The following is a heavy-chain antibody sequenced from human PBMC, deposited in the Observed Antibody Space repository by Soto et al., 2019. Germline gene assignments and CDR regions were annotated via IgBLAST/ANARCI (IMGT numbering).Heavy chain of an antibody. CDR3: AGLSDYYYGMDV. J-gene: IGHJ6*02. D-gene: IGHD2-21*01. Sequence: RRLSCAASGFTFSSYAMHWVRQAPGKGLEWVAVISYDGSNKYYADSVKGRFTISRDNSKNTLYLQMNSLRAEDTAVYYCAGLSDYYYGMDVWGQGTTVTVSS. CDR2: ISYDGSNK. V-gene: IGHV3-30-3*01. CDR1: GFTFSSYA.